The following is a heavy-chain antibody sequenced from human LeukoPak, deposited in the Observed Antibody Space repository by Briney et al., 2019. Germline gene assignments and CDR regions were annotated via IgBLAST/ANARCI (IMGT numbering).Heavy chain of an antibody. V-gene: IGHV3-74*01. CDR3: ARDSRADRRYFDL. CDR2: IDGYGTTT. J-gene: IGHJ2*01. D-gene: IGHD3-10*01. Sequence: PGGSLRLSCAASGFTFNSYLMNWVRQAPGKGLVWVSRIDGYGTTTSYEDSVQGRFTITRDNAKNTLYLQMNSLRAEDTAVYYCARDSRADRRYFDLWGRGTLVTVSS. CDR1: GFTFNSYL.